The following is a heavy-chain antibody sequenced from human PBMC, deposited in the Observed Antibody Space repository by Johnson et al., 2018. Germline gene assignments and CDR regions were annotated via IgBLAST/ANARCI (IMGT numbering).Heavy chain of an antibody. CDR2: IWYDGSNK. J-gene: IGHJ6*03. CDR3: ARDPTKRYASLRYYYYYMDV. D-gene: IGHD2-2*01. Sequence: QVQLQESGGGVVQPGRSLRLSCAASGFTFSSYGMHWVRQAPGKGLEWVAVIWYDGSNKYYADSVKGRFTISRDNSKNTLYLQMNSLRAEDTAVYYCARDPTKRYASLRYYYYYMDVWGKGTTVTVSS. CDR1: GFTFSSYG. V-gene: IGHV3-33*01.